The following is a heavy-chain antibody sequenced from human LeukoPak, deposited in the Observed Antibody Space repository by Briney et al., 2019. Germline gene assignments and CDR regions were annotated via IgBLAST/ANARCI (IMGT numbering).Heavy chain of an antibody. Sequence: SETLSLTCTVSGGSISSGGYYWSWIRQHPGKGLEWIGYIYYSGSTYYNPSLKSRVTISVDTSKNQFSLKLSSVTAADTAVYYCARAGYDFWSGYYTEGGFDYWGQGTLVTVSS. CDR1: GGSISSGGYY. V-gene: IGHV4-31*03. CDR2: IYYSGST. CDR3: ARAGYDFWSGYYTEGGFDY. D-gene: IGHD3-3*01. J-gene: IGHJ4*02.